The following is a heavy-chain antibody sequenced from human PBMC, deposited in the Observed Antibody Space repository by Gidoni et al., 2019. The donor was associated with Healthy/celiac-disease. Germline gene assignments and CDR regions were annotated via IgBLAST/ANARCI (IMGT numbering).Heavy chain of an antibody. CDR2: IYWDDDK. J-gene: IGHJ3*02. D-gene: IGHD3-10*01. CDR3: AHLYYYGSGSYPDAFDI. Sequence: QITLKESGPTLVKPTQTLTLTCTCSGFSLSTSGVGVGWIRQPTGKALEWLALIYWDDDKRNSPSPKSRLTITKDTSKNQVVLTMTNMDPVDTATYYCAHLYYYGSGSYPDAFDIWGQGTMVTVSS. CDR1: GFSLSTSGVG. V-gene: IGHV2-5*02.